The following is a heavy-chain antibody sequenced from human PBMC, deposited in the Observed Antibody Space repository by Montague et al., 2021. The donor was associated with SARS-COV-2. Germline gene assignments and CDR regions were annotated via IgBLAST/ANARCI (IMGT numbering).Heavy chain of an antibody. CDR3: ASHCGGGRCYFGMDV. V-gene: IGHV4-34*01. D-gene: IGHD2-15*01. CDR2: ISHGGGT. CDR1: GGSFSSY. Sequence: SETLSLTCDVYGGSFSSYWSWIRQPPGRGLEWVGQISHGGGTNYNPSLKSRVTISVDTSKNQVSLKLSSVTAAHTAVYYCASHCGGGRCYFGMDVWGQGTTVTVSS. J-gene: IGHJ6*02.